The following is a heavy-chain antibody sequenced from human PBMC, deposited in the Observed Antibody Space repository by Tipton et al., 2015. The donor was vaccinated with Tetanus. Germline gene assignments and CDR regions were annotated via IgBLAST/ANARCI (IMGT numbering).Heavy chain of an antibody. J-gene: IGHJ4*02. CDR3: VRGMAEASNCGGDCYSDY. CDR2: ISSSSRYI. V-gene: IGHV3-21*01. CDR1: GFTLSRYT. D-gene: IGHD2-21*02. Sequence: SLRLSCAASGFTLSRYTLNWVRQAPGKGLEWVSSISSSSRYIYYADSVKGRFTISRDNAKNSLYLQMISLRAEDTAVYSCVRGMAEASNCGGDCYSDYWGQGTLVTVSS.